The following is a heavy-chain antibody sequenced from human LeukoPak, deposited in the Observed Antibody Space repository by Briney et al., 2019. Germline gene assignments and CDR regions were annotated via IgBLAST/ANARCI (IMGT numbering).Heavy chain of an antibody. Sequence: GGSLRLSCAASGFIFSSYGMYWVRQAPGKGLEWVAVISYGGSNKYYADSVKGRFTISRDNSKNTLYLQMNSLRAEDTAVYYCAKVKDGYNFRPIRYYYYGMDVWGQGTTVTVSS. D-gene: IGHD5-24*01. CDR3: AKVKDGYNFRPIRYYYYGMDV. CDR2: ISYGGSNK. CDR1: GFIFSSYG. J-gene: IGHJ6*02. V-gene: IGHV3-30*18.